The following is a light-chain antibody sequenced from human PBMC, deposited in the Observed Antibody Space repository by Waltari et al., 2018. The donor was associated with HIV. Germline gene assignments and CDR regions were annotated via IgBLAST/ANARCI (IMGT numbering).Light chain of an antibody. Sequence: DIIMTQSPDSLAVSLGERVTINCKSIRNILYNSDNKNYLAWYQQKAGQAPRVLISWASTRPVAVPSSIRTFGVPERFSGSGSGTNFSLTISSLQEDDVAVYYCQQYYSLPPTFGGGTRVERK. J-gene: IGKJ4*01. CDR2: WAS. V-gene: IGKV4-1*01. CDR1: RNILYNSDNKNY. CDR3: QQYYSLPPT.